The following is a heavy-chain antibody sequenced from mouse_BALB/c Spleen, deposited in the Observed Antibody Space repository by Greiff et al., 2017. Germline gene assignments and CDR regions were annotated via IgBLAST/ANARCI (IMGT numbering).Heavy chain of an antibody. CDR1: GFTFSSYA. V-gene: IGHV5-6-5*01. D-gene: IGHD2-3*01. Sequence: EVQRVESGGGLVKPGGSLKLSCAASGFTFSSYAMSWVRQTPEKRLEWVASISSGGSTYYPDSVKGRFTISRDNARNILYLQMSSLRSEDTAMYYCARVIYDGYGWFAYWGQGTLVTVSA. CDR2: ISSGGST. J-gene: IGHJ3*01. CDR3: ARVIYDGYGWFAY.